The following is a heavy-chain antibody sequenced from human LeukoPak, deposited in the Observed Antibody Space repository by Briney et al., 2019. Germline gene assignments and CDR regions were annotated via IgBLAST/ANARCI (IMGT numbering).Heavy chain of an antibody. Sequence: PSETLSLTCAVSGYSISSGYYWGWIRQAPGKGLEWVSYISSSGSTIYYADSVKGRFTISRDNAKNSLYLQMNSLRAEDTAVYYCARDYYDSSGYDGYFQHWGQGTLVTVSS. CDR3: ARDYYDSSGYDGYFQH. V-gene: IGHV3-11*04. D-gene: IGHD3-22*01. J-gene: IGHJ1*01. CDR1: GYSISSGYY. CDR2: ISSSGSTI.